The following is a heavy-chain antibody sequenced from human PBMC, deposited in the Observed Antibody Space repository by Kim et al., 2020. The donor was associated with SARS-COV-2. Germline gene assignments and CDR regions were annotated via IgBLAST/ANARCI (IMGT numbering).Heavy chain of an antibody. V-gene: IGHV3-23*01. D-gene: IGHD3-10*01. Sequence: GGSLRLSCAASGFTFSSFAMNWVRQAPGKGLEWVSGISGSGGSTYYADSVKGRFTVSRDNSKNTLYLQMNSLRAEDTAVYYCAKDFYWDNRGAGAFDMWGQGTMV. CDR3: AKDFYWDNRGAGAFDM. CDR1: GFTFSSFA. CDR2: ISGSGGST. J-gene: IGHJ3*02.